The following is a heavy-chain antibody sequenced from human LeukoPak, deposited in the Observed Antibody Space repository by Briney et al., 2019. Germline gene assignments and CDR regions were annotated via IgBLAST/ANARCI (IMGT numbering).Heavy chain of an antibody. V-gene: IGHV4-59*08. CDR2: IYYSGST. CDR1: GGSISSYY. CDR3: ARGYSSSWYYFDY. J-gene: IGHJ4*02. Sequence: PSETLSLTCTVSGGSISSYYWSWIRQSPGKGLEWIGYIYYSGSTNYNPSLKSRVTISVDTSKNLFSLKLSSVTAADTAVYYCARGYSSSWYYFDYWGQGTLVTVSS. D-gene: IGHD6-13*01.